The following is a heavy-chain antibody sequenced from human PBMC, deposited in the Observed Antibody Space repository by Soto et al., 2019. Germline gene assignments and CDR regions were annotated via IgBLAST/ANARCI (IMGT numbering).Heavy chain of an antibody. J-gene: IGHJ5*02. V-gene: IGHV4-30-2*01. CDR2: IYHSGST. CDR1: GGSISSGGYS. CDR3: ARVPDR. D-gene: IGHD2-2*01. Sequence: SDTLSLTCAVSGGSISSGGYSWSWILQPPGKGLEWIGYIYHSGSTYYNPSLKSRVTISVDRSKKQFSLKLSSVAAADTAGYYCARVPDRWGQGTLVTVSS.